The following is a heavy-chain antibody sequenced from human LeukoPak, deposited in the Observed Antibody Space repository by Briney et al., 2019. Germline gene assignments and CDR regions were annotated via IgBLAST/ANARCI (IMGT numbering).Heavy chain of an antibody. Sequence: PGGSLRLSCAASGFTFSSYTMSWVRPAPGKGLEWVSAIIGSGGSTYYADSVKGRFSISRDNSKNTLYLQMNSLRAEDTAVYYCAKDGYCSSTSCYPNYYYYGMDVWGQGTTVTASS. CDR3: AKDGYCSSTSCYPNYYYYGMDV. J-gene: IGHJ6*02. D-gene: IGHD2-2*03. CDR1: GFTFSSYT. CDR2: IIGSGGST. V-gene: IGHV3-23*01.